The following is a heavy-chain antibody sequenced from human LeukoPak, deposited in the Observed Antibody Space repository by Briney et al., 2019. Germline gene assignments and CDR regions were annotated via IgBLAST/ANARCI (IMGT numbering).Heavy chain of an antibody. CDR1: GGSFSGYY. D-gene: IGHD5-18*01. V-gene: IGHV4-34*01. Sequence: SETLSLTCAVYGGSFSGYYWSWLRQPPGKGLEWMGEINHSGSTNYNPSLKSRVTISVDTSKNQFSLKLSSVTAADTAVYYCARGHRGYSYGPFDYWGQGTLVTVSS. CDR2: INHSGST. J-gene: IGHJ4*02. CDR3: ARGHRGYSYGPFDY.